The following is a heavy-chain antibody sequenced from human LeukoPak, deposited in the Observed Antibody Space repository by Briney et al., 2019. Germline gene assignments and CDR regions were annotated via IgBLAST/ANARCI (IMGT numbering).Heavy chain of an antibody. J-gene: IGHJ4*02. CDR3: ARLGGENF. CDR1: VDSISNYY. CDR2: IYYPGST. V-gene: IGHV4-59*12. Sequence: PSETLSLTCTVSVDSISNYYWSWLRQPPGKGLEWIGYIYYPGSTNYNPSLKSRVTMSVDASKNQFSLNLSSVTAADTAVYYCARLGGENFWGQGTLVTVSS. D-gene: IGHD3-10*01.